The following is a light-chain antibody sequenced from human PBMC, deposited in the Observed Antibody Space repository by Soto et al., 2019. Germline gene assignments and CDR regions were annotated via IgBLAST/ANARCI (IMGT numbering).Light chain of an antibody. CDR3: SSYAGSINFYV. CDR1: SSDVGGYNY. CDR2: DVS. J-gene: IGLJ1*01. V-gene: IGLV2-8*01. Sequence: QSALTQPPSASGSPGQSVTISCTGTSSDVGGYNYVSWYQQFPGKAPKLMIYDVSERPSGVPDRFSGSKSGNTASLTVSGRQAEDEDDYYCSSYAGSINFYVFGTGTKLTVL.